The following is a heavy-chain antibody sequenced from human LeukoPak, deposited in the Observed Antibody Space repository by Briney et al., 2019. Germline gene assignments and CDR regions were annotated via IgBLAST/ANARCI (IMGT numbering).Heavy chain of an antibody. J-gene: IGHJ4*02. V-gene: IGHV4-39*07. Sequence: PSETLSLTCTVSGGSISSSSYYWGWIRQPPGKGLEWIGSIYYSGSTYYNPSLKSRVTISVDTSKNQFSLKLSSVTAADTAVYYCARASSYYDILTGYYSPFDYWGQGTLVTVSS. CDR1: GGSISSSSYY. D-gene: IGHD3-9*01. CDR2: IYYSGST. CDR3: ARASSYYDILTGYYSPFDY.